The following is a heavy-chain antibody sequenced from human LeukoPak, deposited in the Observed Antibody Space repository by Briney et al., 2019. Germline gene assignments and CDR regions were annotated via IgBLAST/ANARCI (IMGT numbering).Heavy chain of an antibody. CDR1: GFTLSSYE. D-gene: IGHD6-6*01. CDR2: ISSSGSTI. J-gene: IGHJ4*02. CDR3: ASHPISSKAARTGFDY. Sequence: GGSLRLSCAASGFTLSSYEMNWVRQAPGKGLEWVSYISSSGSTIYYADSVKGRFTISRDNAKNSLYLQMNSLRAEDTAVYYCASHPISSKAARTGFDYWGQGTLVTVSS. V-gene: IGHV3-48*03.